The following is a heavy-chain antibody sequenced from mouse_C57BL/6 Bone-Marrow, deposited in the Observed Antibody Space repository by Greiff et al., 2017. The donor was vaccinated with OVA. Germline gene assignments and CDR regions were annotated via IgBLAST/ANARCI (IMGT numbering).Heavy chain of an antibody. D-gene: IGHD2-4*01. Sequence: VQLKESGPELVKPGASVKMSCKASGYTFTDYNMHWVKQSHGKSLEWIGYINPNNGGTSYNQKFKGKATLTVNKSSSTAYMELRSLTSEDSAVYYCARKDDYDDGRYYFDYWGQGTTLTVSS. CDR3: ARKDDYDDGRYYFDY. J-gene: IGHJ2*01. CDR1: GYTFTDYN. V-gene: IGHV1-22*01. CDR2: INPNNGGT.